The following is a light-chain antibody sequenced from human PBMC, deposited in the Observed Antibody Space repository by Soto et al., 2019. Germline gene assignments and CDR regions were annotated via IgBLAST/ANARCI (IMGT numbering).Light chain of an antibody. V-gene: IGKV3-15*01. J-gene: IGKJ1*01. CDR1: QSVTSK. CDR2: GAS. CDR3: QQFNDWPRT. Sequence: EIVMTQSPVTLSVSPGERATLSCRASQSVTSKLAWYQQKRGQAPRLLIYGASTRATGIPARFSGSGSGTEFTLTISNLQSEDFAIYYRQQFNDWPRTFGQGTKVEIK.